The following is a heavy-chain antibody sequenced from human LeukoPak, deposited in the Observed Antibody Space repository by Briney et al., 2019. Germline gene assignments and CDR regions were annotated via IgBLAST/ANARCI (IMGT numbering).Heavy chain of an antibody. D-gene: IGHD2-2*01. CDR1: GFTFSSYA. Sequence: GGSLRLSCAASGFTFSSYAMSWVRQAPGKGLEWVSAISGSGGSTYYADSVKGRFTISRDNSKNTLYLQMNSLRAEDTAVYYCAKGDDIAVVPAAMGLGYWGQGTLVTVSS. CDR2: ISGSGGST. V-gene: IGHV3-23*01. J-gene: IGHJ4*02. CDR3: AKGDDIAVVPAAMGLGY.